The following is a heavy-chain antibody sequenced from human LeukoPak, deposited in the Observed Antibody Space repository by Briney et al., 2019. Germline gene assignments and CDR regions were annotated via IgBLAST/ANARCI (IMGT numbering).Heavy chain of an antibody. Sequence: PGGSLRLSCAASGFIFSTAWMIWVRQAPGKGLEWVGRIKGKTDGGTTDYAAPVKGRFTISRDDSKNTLYLEMSGLKTEDTAVYYCTTLEQDYFDSSGYDVYYMDVWGKGTTVTVSS. D-gene: IGHD3-22*01. V-gene: IGHV3-15*01. CDR1: GFIFSTAW. J-gene: IGHJ6*03. CDR2: IKGKTDGGTT. CDR3: TTLEQDYFDSSGYDVYYMDV.